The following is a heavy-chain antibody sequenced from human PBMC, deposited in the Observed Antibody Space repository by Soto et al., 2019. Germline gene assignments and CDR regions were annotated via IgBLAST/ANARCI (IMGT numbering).Heavy chain of an antibody. V-gene: IGHV5-51*01. Sequence: GESLKMSRKGSGFSFISYWIRRGRQMPGKGLEWVGIIYPGDSDTRYSPFFKGQVTISVDNSITTAHLQWSSLKASDTAMYYCAKLGGSGSYSMDVWGQGTTVTVYS. CDR1: GFSFISYW. D-gene: IGHD3-10*01. CDR3: AKLGGSGSYSMDV. J-gene: IGHJ6*02. CDR2: IYPGDSDT.